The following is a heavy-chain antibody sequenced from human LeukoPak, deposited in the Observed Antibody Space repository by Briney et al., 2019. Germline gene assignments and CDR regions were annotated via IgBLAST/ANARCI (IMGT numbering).Heavy chain of an antibody. CDR3: AKDPRPNYYDSSGYNDY. CDR1: GFTFSSYA. V-gene: IGHV3-23*01. CDR2: ISGSGGST. J-gene: IGHJ4*02. D-gene: IGHD3-22*01. Sequence: PSGGSLRLSCAASGFTFSSYAMSWVRQAPGKGLEWVSAISGSGGSTYYADSVKGRFTISRDNSKNTLYLQMNSLRAEDTAVYYCAKDPRPNYYDSSGYNDYWGQGTLVTVSS.